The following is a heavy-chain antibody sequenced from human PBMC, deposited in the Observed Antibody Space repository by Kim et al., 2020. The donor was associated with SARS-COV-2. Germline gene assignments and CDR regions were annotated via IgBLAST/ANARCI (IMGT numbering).Heavy chain of an antibody. D-gene: IGHD6-13*01. CDR1: GGSISSYY. Sequence: SETLSLTCTVSGGSISSYYWSWIRQPPGKGLEWIGYIYYSGSTNYNPSLKSRVIISVDTYKNQFSLKLSSVAAADTAVYYCARQTRIAAAGNYDYWGQGTLITVSS. CDR2: IYYSGST. CDR3: ARQTRIAAAGNYDY. J-gene: IGHJ4*02. V-gene: IGHV4-59*01.